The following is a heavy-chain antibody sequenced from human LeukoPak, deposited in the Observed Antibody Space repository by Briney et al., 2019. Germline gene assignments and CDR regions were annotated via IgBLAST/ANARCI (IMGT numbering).Heavy chain of an antibody. V-gene: IGHV3-30*18. Sequence: GGSLRLSCAASGFTFSSYGMHWVRQAPGKGLEWVAVISYDGSNKYYADSVKGRFTISRDNSKNTLYLQMNSLRAEDTAVYYCAKDRVRFLERFWSWGQGTLVTVSS. CDR3: AKDRVRFLERFWS. J-gene: IGHJ5*02. D-gene: IGHD3-3*01. CDR2: ISYDGSNK. CDR1: GFTFSSYG.